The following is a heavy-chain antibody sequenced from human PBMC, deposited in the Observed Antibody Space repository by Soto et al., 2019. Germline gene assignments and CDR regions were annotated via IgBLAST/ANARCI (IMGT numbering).Heavy chain of an antibody. D-gene: IGHD6-19*01. V-gene: IGHV3-23*01. J-gene: IGHJ6*02. Sequence: VQLLEPGGGVVQPGGSLRLSCAASGFTFSCYAMSWVRQAPGKGLAWVSAVSGSGGITYYADSVKGRFTISRDNSNNTLYLQINSLGAEDTAVDYCAVRPIGVAGTYYDYGMDVWGQGTTVTVSS. CDR3: AVRPIGVAGTYYDYGMDV. CDR2: VSGSGGIT. CDR1: GFTFSCYA.